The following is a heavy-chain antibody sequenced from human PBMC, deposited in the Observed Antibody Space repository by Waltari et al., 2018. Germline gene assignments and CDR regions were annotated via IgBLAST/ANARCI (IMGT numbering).Heavy chain of an antibody. CDR3: VRNRGWQQFDF. CDR2: IKEDGSRK. J-gene: IGHJ4*02. Sequence: EVQLVESGGGLVQPGGSLRLSCAVPGFTLSNYWMGWVRQAPGKGLEWVAGIKEDGSRKDYVDSLKGRFTISRDNAKSTLYLQMNSLRAEDTAVFYCVRNRGWQQFDFWGQGTLVTVSS. V-gene: IGHV3-7*01. D-gene: IGHD2-15*01. CDR1: GFTLSNYW.